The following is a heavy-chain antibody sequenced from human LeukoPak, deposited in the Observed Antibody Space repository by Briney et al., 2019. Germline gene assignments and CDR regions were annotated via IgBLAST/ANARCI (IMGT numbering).Heavy chain of an antibody. Sequence: SETLSLTCSVSGGTLSANEYYCVWARQPPGAGLGWLGSMQYRGPNYSHPSLRGRATMSVDTSNNTFSLNLSSVSASDTAVYYCARRGRLLKWLSFFDYWGQGTLVTVSS. CDR1: GGTLSANEYY. V-gene: IGHV4-39*02. D-gene: IGHD3-3*01. J-gene: IGHJ4*02. CDR2: MQYRGPN. CDR3: ARRGRLLKWLSFFDY.